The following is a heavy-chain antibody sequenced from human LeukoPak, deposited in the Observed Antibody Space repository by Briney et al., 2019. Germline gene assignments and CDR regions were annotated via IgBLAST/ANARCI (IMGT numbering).Heavy chain of an antibody. CDR1: GFTFGDYA. Sequence: GGSLRLSCTASGFTFGDYAMSWVRQAPGKGLEWVGFIRSKAYGGTTEYAASVKGRFTISRDDSTSIAYLQMNSLKTEDTAVYYCTRERDGLDYWGQGTLVTVSS. D-gene: IGHD5-24*01. CDR2: IRSKAYGGTT. V-gene: IGHV3-49*04. J-gene: IGHJ4*02. CDR3: TRERDGLDY.